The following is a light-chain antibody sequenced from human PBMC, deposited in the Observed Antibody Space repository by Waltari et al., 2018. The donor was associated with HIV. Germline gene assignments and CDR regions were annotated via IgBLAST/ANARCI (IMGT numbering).Light chain of an antibody. CDR2: DAS. V-gene: IGKV3-11*01. CDR3: QQRSNWPLT. Sequence: EIVLTQSPATLSLSPGERATLSCGASQSVRSLIAWYQQKPGQAPRLLIYDASNRATGIPARFSGSGSGTDVTLTISSLEPEDFAVYYCQQRSNWPLTFGGGTEVEIK. CDR1: QSVRSL. J-gene: IGKJ4*01.